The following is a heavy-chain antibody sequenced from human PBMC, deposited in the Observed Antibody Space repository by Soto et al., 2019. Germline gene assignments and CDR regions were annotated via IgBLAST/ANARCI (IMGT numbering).Heavy chain of an antibody. CDR3: ATNNGSGEKHFDS. CDR1: GGTFTNYA. D-gene: IGHD3-10*01. V-gene: IGHV1-69*06. CDR2: IIPIFRAT. Sequence: QVQLVQSGAEVKKPGSSVRVSCKTSGGTFTNYAFGWVRQAPGQGLEWMGAIIPIFRATDYAPKFQGRVTLTADKATSTAYMELSSLRSEDTAVYYCATNNGSGEKHFDSWGQGTLVTVSS. J-gene: IGHJ4*02.